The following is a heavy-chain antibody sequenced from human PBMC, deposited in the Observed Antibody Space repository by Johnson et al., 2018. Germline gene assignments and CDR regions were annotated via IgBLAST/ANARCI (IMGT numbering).Heavy chain of an antibody. CDR3: RRGGQGGYSLDI. D-gene: IGHD3-22*01. J-gene: IGHJ3*02. Sequence: QVQLVQSGGGVVQPGRSLRLSCAASGFTFSSYGMHWVRQAPGKGLEWVAIIWYDGGNKYYADSVKGRFTISRDKSKNTLYLQLKSLRAEDTAVYYWRRGGQGGYSLDIWGQGTIVTVSS. CDR1: GFTFSSYG. CDR2: IWYDGGNK. V-gene: IGHV3-33*01.